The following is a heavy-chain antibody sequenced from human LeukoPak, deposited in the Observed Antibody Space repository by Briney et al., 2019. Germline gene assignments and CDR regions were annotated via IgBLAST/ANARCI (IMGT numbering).Heavy chain of an antibody. D-gene: IGHD1-14*01. CDR1: GFTFSLFE. V-gene: IGHV3-23*01. J-gene: IGHJ4*02. CDR2: VSGDGQRT. CDR3: AKEQDNLLLLSHFDS. Sequence: GGSLRLSCAASGFTFSLFEMNWVRQAPGKGLQWVSAVSGDGQRTFYADSVKGRFTIFTDNSMNTLSLRMNSLRVEDTAVYYCAKEQDNLLLLSHFDSWGQGILVTVSA.